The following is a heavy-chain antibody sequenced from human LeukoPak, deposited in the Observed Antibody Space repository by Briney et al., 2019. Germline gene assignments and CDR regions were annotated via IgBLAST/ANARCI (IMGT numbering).Heavy chain of an antibody. Sequence: ASVKVSYKTSGGTFHSFTFSWVRQATGQGLEWMGWMNPRSGKTGYAQNFQGRVTMTRDTSISTAYMELSSLRSEDTAVYYCARVGSDSSGRRRFDYWGQGTLVTVSS. CDR2: MNPRSGKT. CDR3: ARVGSDSSGRRRFDY. CDR1: GGTFHSFT. V-gene: IGHV1-8*02. J-gene: IGHJ4*02. D-gene: IGHD6-19*01.